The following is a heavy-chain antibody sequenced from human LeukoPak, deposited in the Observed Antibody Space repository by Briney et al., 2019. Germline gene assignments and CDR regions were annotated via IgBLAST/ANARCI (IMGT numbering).Heavy chain of an antibody. CDR1: GFTVSSNS. D-gene: IGHD2-2*02. Sequence: GGSLRLSCTVSGFTVSSNSMSWVRQAPGKGLEWVSGISGSGERTYYEDSVKGRFTISRDKSKNTLYLQMNSLRAEDTAVYYCARGSNYCSSISCHMNDWGQGTLVTVSS. J-gene: IGHJ4*02. CDR2: ISGSGERT. CDR3: ARGSNYCSSISCHMND. V-gene: IGHV3-23*01.